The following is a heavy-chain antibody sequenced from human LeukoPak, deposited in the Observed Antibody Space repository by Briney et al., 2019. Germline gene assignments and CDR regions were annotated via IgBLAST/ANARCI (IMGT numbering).Heavy chain of an antibody. Sequence: PSETLSLTCTVSGGSISSYYWSWIRQPPGKGLEWIGYIYYSGSTNYNPSLKSRVTISVDTSKNQFSLKLSSVTAADTAVYYCARGGRLLWFGEPKNWFDPWGQGTLVTVSS. V-gene: IGHV4-59*08. CDR2: IYYSGST. D-gene: IGHD3-10*01. CDR1: GGSISSYY. CDR3: ARGGRLLWFGEPKNWFDP. J-gene: IGHJ5*02.